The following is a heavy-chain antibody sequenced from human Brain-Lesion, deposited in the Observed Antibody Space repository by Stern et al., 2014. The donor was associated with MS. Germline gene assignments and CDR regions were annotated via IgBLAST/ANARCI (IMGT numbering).Heavy chain of an antibody. CDR3: ARDQRGITIFGVVTDYYYLGMDV. V-gene: IGHV1-2*02. D-gene: IGHD3-3*01. CDR1: GYIFTGYY. Sequence: VQPVEPGAEVKKPGASVKVSCKTSGYIFTGYYIHWVRQAPGQGLEWMAWINPNTGGTKYEQKIQGRVTMSRDTSISTAYVELSSLTSDDTAVYYCARDQRGITIFGVVTDYYYLGMDVWGQGTTVTVSS. CDR2: INPNTGGT. J-gene: IGHJ6*02.